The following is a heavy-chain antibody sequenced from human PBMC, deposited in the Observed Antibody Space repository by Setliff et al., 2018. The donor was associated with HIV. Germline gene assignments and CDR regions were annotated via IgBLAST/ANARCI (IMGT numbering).Heavy chain of an antibody. CDR2: IFHSANT. Sequence: SETLSLTCTVSGGSIISSHWWSWVRQPPGKGLEWIGEIFHSANTNYSPSLKSRVTISVDTSKNQFSLKLNSVTAADTAVYYCARSSLHCGGGSCYLTWFDPWGQGTLVTVSS. CDR1: GGSIISSHW. D-gene: IGHD2-15*01. CDR3: ARSSLHCGGGSCYLTWFDP. V-gene: IGHV4-4*02. J-gene: IGHJ5*02.